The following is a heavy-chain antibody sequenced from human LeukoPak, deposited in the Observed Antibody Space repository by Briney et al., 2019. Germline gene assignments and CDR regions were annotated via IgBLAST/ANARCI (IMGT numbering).Heavy chain of an antibody. CDR1: GGSISSGDYY. CDR2: IYYSAST. V-gene: IGHV4-30-4*01. J-gene: IGHJ4*02. Sequence: PSQTLSLTCTVSGGSISSGDYYWGWIRQPPGKGLEWIGYIYYSASTYYSPSLKSRVTISVDTSKNQFSLKLSSVTAADTAVYYCDRIRGYSGYVTDYWGQGTLVTVSS. CDR3: DRIRGYSGYVTDY. D-gene: IGHD5-12*01.